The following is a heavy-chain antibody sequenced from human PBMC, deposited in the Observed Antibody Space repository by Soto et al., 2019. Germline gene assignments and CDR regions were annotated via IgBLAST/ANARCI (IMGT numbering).Heavy chain of an antibody. V-gene: IGHV3-30-3*01. Sequence: LRLSCAASGFTFSSYAMHWVRQAPGKGLEWVAVISYDGSNKYYADSVKGRFTISRDNSKNTLYLQMNSLRAEDTAVYYCARCMMGSGWTPTSYYYYGMDVWGQGTTVTVSS. CDR2: ISYDGSNK. CDR1: GFTFSSYA. CDR3: ARCMMGSGWTPTSYYYYGMDV. D-gene: IGHD6-19*01. J-gene: IGHJ6*02.